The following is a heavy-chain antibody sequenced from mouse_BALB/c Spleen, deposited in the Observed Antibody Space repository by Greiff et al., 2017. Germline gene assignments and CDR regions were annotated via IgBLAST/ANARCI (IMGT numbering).Heavy chain of an antibody. Sequence: EVQGVESGGGLVKPGGSLKLSCAASGFTFSSYAMSWVRQSPEKRLEWVAEISSGGSYTYYPDTVTGRFTISRDNAKNTLYLEMSSLRSEDTAMYYCARELTGTVYYYAMDYWGQGTSVTVSS. V-gene: IGHV5-9-4*01. CDR2: ISSGGSYT. J-gene: IGHJ4*01. D-gene: IGHD4-1*01. CDR3: ARELTGTVYYYAMDY. CDR1: GFTFSSYA.